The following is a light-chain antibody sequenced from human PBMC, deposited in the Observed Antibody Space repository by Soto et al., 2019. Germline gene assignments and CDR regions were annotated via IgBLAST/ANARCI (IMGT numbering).Light chain of an antibody. Sequence: EIVLTQSPATLSLSPWEIATLSCRASQSVSIYLAWYQQKPGQAPRLXIFDASNRATGIPARFSGSGSGTDFTLTISSLEPEDFAVYYCQHRSIWPVSFGQGTRLEIK. CDR1: QSVSIY. V-gene: IGKV3-11*01. CDR2: DAS. CDR3: QHRSIWPVS. J-gene: IGKJ5*01.